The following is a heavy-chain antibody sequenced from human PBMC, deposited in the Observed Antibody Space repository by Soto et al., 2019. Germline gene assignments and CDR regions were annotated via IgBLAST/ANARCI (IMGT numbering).Heavy chain of an antibody. CDR1: GYTFTSYY. CDR3: ARDYFVAQTRGAFDI. J-gene: IGHJ3*02. D-gene: IGHD3-9*01. CDR2: INPSGGST. Sequence: QVQLVQSGAEVKKPGASVKVSCKASGYTFTSYYMHWVRQAPGQALEWMGIINPSGGSTSYAQKFQGRVTRTRDTSTSTVYMELSSLRSEDTAVYYCARDYFVAQTRGAFDIWGQGTMVTVSS. V-gene: IGHV1-46*01.